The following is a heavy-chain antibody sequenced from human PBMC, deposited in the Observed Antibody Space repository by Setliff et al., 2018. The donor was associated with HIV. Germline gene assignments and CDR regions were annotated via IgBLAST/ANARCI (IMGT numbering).Heavy chain of an antibody. CDR3: AKDGIRGGAYPPYYFDY. CDR2: IKKEGSEI. J-gene: IGHJ4*01. V-gene: IGHV3-7*03. CDR1: GLTFSNFW. D-gene: IGHD2-15*01. Sequence: GGSLRLSCAASGLTFSNFWMDWVRQAQGKGLEWVATIKKEGSEIYYVDSVKGRFTISRDNAGTSLYLEMSSLRVEDTAVYYCAKDGIRGGAYPPYYFDYWGHGTLVTVSS.